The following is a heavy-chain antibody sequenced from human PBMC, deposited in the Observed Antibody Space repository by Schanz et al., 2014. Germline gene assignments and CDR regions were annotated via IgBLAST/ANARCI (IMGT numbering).Heavy chain of an antibody. D-gene: IGHD1-1*01. CDR1: GFTFTDHA. J-gene: IGHJ5*01. CDR3: TQDSRTWNNWFDS. Sequence: EEQLVESGGGLVQPGRSLTLSCTTSGFTFTDHALSWVRQAPGQGLQWVGFIRSKDYGGPPEYVAPVKGRFTISRDDSRGIAYLHMTSLKTEDTGVYYCTQDSRTWNNWFDSWGQGTLVIVSS. CDR2: IRSKDYGGPP. V-gene: IGHV3-49*04.